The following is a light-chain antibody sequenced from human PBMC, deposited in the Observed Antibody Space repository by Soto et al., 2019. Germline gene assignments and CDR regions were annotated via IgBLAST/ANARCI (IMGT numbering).Light chain of an antibody. CDR1: QGIRSR. V-gene: IGKV1D-12*01. CDR2: ASS. CDR3: QQTDSFS. J-gene: IGKJ4*01. Sequence: DIQMAQSPSSVSASVGDRVTITCRASQGIRSRLVWYQQKPGKAPNLLIYASSSLQSEVPSRFSGSGSGTDFTLTISSLQPEDVATYYCQQTDSFSFGGGTKVEIK.